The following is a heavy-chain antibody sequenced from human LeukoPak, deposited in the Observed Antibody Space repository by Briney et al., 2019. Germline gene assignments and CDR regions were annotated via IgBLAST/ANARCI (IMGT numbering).Heavy chain of an antibody. CDR1: GGSISSSSYY. CDR2: IYHSGST. CDR3: ARHYYDFWSGYSPYPYDAFDI. J-gene: IGHJ3*02. Sequence: SETLSLTCTVSGGSISSSSYYWGWIRQPPGKGLEWIGSIYHSGSTYYNPSLKSRVTISVDTSKNQFSLKLSSVTAADTAVYYCARHYYDFWSGYSPYPYDAFDIWGQGTMVTVSS. D-gene: IGHD3-3*01. V-gene: IGHV4-39*01.